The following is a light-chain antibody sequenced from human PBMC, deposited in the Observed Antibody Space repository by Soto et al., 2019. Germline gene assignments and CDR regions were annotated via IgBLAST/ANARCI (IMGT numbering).Light chain of an antibody. J-gene: IGKJ1*01. Sequence: DIQMTQSPSSLSASVGDRVTITCRASQGISNYLAWYQQKPGKVPKLLIYAASTLQSGVPSRFSGSGSGTDFTLTISSLQPEDVAVYYCQQYGSSQTFGQGTKVDIK. CDR2: AAS. V-gene: IGKV1-27*01. CDR1: QGISNY. CDR3: QQYGSSQT.